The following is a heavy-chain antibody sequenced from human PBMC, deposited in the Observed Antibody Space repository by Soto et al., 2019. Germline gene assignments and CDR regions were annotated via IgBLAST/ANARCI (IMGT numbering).Heavy chain of an antibody. CDR1: GGSISSGGYS. CDR2: IYHSGST. CDR3: ARGMTTVTTFDY. D-gene: IGHD4-17*01. V-gene: IGHV4-30-2*01. Sequence: SETLSLTCAVSGGSISSGGYSCNWIRQPPGKGLEWIGYIYHSGSTYYNPSLKSRVTISVDRSKNQFSLKLSSVTAADTAVYYCARGMTTVTTFDYWGQGTLVTVSS. J-gene: IGHJ4*02.